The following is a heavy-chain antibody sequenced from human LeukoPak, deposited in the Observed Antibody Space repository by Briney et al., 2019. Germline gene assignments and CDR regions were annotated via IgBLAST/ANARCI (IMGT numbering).Heavy chain of an antibody. D-gene: IGHD3-10*01. CDR2: IKPDGSEK. V-gene: IGHV3-7*05. CDR1: GMTFGSYW. J-gene: IGHJ5*02. CDR3: AREGFGAPGWFDP. Sequence: PGWALPLSCAACGMTFGSYWMTWVRQAPGKGLECEANIKPDGSEKHYVDSVEGRFTISRDNAKKSLFLEMNSLRAEDTAVYYCAREGFGAPGWFDPWGQGSLVTVSS.